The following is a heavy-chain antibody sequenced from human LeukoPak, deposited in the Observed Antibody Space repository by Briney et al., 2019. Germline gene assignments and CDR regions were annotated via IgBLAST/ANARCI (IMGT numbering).Heavy chain of an antibody. CDR1: VYTFTVHY. V-gene: IGHV1-2*02. D-gene: IGHD1-26*01. CDR3: ARVPRPKYAGGQWDGDY. Sequence: ASVTVSFKTSVYTFTVHYMHWVRQAPGQGLEWMGWINPSSGDTNYAQKFQGRVTMTRDTSISTAYMDLSRLRSDDTAVYYCARVPRPKYAGGQWDGDYWGQGTLVTVSS. J-gene: IGHJ4*02. CDR2: INPSSGDT.